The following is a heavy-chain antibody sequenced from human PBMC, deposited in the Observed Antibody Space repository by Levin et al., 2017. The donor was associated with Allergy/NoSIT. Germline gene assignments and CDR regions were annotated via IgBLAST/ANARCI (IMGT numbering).Heavy chain of an antibody. Sequence: GGSLRLSCAASGFTFSSYAMSWVRQAPGKGLEWVSAISGSGGSTYYADSVKGRFTISRDNSKNTLYLQMNSLRAEDTAVYYCAKTRAPEQYCSGGSGPPPGLWGRGTLVTVSS. CDR2: ISGSGGST. V-gene: IGHV3-23*01. CDR1: GFTFSSYA. CDR3: AKTRAPEQYCSGGSGPPPGL. D-gene: IGHD2-15*01. J-gene: IGHJ2*01.